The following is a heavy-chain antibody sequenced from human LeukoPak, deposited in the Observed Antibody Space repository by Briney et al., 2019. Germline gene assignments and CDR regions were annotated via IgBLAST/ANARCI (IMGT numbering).Heavy chain of an antibody. V-gene: IGHV3-48*03. CDR2: ISSSASTI. Sequence: GGSLRLSCAASGFTFSSYEMNWVRQAPGKGLEWVSYISSSASTIYSAGSVKGRFTISRDNAKNSLYLQMNSLRAEDTAVYYCARLPGYSSSWYDWYFDLWGRGTLVTVSS. D-gene: IGHD6-13*01. CDR3: ARLPGYSSSWYDWYFDL. CDR1: GFTFSSYE. J-gene: IGHJ2*01.